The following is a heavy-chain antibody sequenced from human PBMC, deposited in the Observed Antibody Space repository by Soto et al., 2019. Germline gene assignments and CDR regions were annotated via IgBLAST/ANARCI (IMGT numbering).Heavy chain of an antibody. V-gene: IGHV3-53*01. D-gene: IGHD5-18*01. CDR2: IYSGGST. CDR1: GFTVSSNY. Sequence: PGGSLRLSCAASGFTVSSNYMSWVRQAPGKGLEWVSVIYSGGSTYYADSVKGRFTISRDNSKNTLYLQMNSLRAEDTAVYYCARDRGYSYGPDYYYYYGMDVWGQGTTVTVS. CDR3: ARDRGYSYGPDYYYYYGMDV. J-gene: IGHJ6*02.